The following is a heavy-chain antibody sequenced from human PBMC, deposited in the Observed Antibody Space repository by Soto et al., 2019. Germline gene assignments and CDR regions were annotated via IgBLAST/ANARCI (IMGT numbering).Heavy chain of an antibody. CDR1: GFTFSDYA. D-gene: IGHD6-6*01. Sequence: EVQLLESGGGLVQPGGSLRLSCVASGFTFSDYAMSWVRQAPGKGLEWVSGISSGGGSPYNADSVKGRFTISRDNSKNTLYLQMHSLRVDDTAVYYCVKGGGRIVPRHFDYWGQGTLVTVSS. V-gene: IGHV3-23*01. CDR3: VKGGGRIVPRHFDY. J-gene: IGHJ4*02. CDR2: ISSGGGSP.